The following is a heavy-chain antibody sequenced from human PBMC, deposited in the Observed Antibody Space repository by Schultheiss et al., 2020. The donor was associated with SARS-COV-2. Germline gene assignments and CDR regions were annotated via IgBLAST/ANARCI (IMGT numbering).Heavy chain of an antibody. CDR2: MKEDGSEK. V-gene: IGHV3-7*01. CDR1: GFTFSSYA. Sequence: GGSLRLSCVASGFTFSSYAMGWVRQAPGKGLEWVANMKEDGSEKYYVDSVKGRFTISRDNAKNSLFLQMNSLRAEDTAVYYFARGYCSGGSCQRGYWGQGTLVTVSS. J-gene: IGHJ4*02. CDR3: ARGYCSGGSCQRGY. D-gene: IGHD2-15*01.